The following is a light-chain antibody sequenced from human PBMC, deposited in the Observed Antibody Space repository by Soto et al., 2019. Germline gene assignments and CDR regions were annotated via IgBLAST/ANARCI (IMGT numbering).Light chain of an antibody. CDR3: QQYGSSPVT. J-gene: IGKJ3*01. CDR1: QSVSSSY. CDR2: GAS. Sequence: EIVLTQSPGTLSLSPGERATLSCRASQSVSSSYLAWYQQKPSQAPRLLIYGASSRATGIPDRFSGSGSGTDFTITISRLEPEDFAVYYCQQYGSSPVTFGPGTKVDIK. V-gene: IGKV3-20*01.